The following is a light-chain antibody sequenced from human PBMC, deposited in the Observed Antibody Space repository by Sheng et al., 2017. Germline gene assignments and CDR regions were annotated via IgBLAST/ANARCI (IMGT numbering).Light chain of an antibody. CDR2: GAS. Sequence: EIVMTQSPATLSVSPGERATLSCRASQSVSSNLAWYQQKPGQAPXLLIYGASTRATDIPPAXFSGSGSGTEFTLTISSLQSEDFAVYYCQQYNNWPPLTFGGGTKVEIK. CDR1: QSVSSN. CDR3: QQYNNWPPLT. J-gene: IGKJ4*01. V-gene: IGKV3-15*01.